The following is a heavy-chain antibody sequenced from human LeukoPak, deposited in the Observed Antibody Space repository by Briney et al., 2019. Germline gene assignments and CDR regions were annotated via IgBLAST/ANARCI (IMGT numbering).Heavy chain of an antibody. CDR1: GYTFTSYG. D-gene: IGHD3-22*01. CDR2: INAGNGNT. V-gene: IGHV1-3*03. CDR3: ARERYDSSGYSYFDY. Sequence: ASVKVSCKASGYTFTSYGISWVRQAPGQRLEWMGWINAGNGNTKYSQEFQGRVTITRDTSASTAYMELSSLRSEDMAVYYCARERYDSSGYSYFDYWGQGTLVTVSS. J-gene: IGHJ4*02.